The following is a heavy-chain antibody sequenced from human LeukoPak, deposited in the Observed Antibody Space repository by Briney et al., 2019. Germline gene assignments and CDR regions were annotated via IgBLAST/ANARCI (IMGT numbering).Heavy chain of an antibody. CDR1: GFTFRNYG. Sequence: PGGSLRLSCAASGFTFRNYGMHWVRQAPGKGLEWVAVISYDGSNKYYADSVKGRFTISRDNSKNTLYLQMNSLRAEDTAVYYRAKPDCSGGSCYLGYYFDYWGQGTLVTVSS. CDR2: ISYDGSNK. J-gene: IGHJ4*02. CDR3: AKPDCSGGSCYLGYYFDY. D-gene: IGHD2-15*01. V-gene: IGHV3-30*18.